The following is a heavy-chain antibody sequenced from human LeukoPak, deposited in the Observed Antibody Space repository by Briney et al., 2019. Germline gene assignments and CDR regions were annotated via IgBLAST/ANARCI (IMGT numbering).Heavy chain of an antibody. Sequence: GGSLRLSCAASGFTFSSYGMHWVRQAPGKGLEWVAVISYDGSNKYYADSVKGRFTISRDNSKNTLFLQMNSLRPDDTAVYYCAREPFYYDTSGPLGPWGQGTLITVSS. J-gene: IGHJ5*02. V-gene: IGHV3-30*03. CDR1: GFTFSSYG. D-gene: IGHD3-22*01. CDR3: AREPFYYDTSGPLGP. CDR2: ISYDGSNK.